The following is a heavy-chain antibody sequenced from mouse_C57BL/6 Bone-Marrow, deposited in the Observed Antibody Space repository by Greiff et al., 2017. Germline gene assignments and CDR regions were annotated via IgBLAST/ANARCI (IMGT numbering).Heavy chain of an antibody. CDR3: ARESTTVVATDYAMDY. CDR2: IYPRSGNT. Sequence: VKVVESGAELARPGASVKLSCKASGYTFTSYGISWVKQRTGQGLEWIGEIYPRSGNTYYNEKFKGKATLTADKSSSTAYMELRSLTSEDSAVYFCARESTTVVATDYAMDYWGQGTSVTVSS. CDR1: GYTFTSYG. V-gene: IGHV1-81*01. J-gene: IGHJ4*01. D-gene: IGHD1-1*01.